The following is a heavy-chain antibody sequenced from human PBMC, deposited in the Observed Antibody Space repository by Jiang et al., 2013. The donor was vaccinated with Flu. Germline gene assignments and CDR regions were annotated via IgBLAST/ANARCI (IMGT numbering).Heavy chain of an antibody. CDR1: GGSISGYY. CDR2: IYYSGYSGNS. CDR3: ARVGWASSGWHTYNEYVMDV. Sequence: PGLVKPSDTLSLTCTVSGGSISGYYWGWIRQPPGKGLEWIGSIYYSGYSGNSKYNPSHESRVTISVDSSKNQVSLKLTSVTAADTAVYYCARVGWASSGWHTYNEYVMDVWGHGTTVTVSS. J-gene: IGHJ6*02. V-gene: IGHV4-59*08. D-gene: IGHD6-25*01.